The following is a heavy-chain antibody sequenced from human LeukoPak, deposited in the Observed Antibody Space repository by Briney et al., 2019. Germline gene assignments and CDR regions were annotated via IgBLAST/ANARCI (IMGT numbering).Heavy chain of an antibody. J-gene: IGHJ3*02. CDR2: MNPNSGNT. V-gene: IGHV1-8*01. Sequence: ASVKVSCKASGYTFTSYDINWVRQATGQGLEWIGWMNPNSGNTGYAQKFQGRVTMTRNTSISTAYMELSSLRSEDTAVYYCARGYYFKARSNAFDIWGQGTMVTVSS. D-gene: IGHD3-22*01. CDR1: GYTFTSYD. CDR3: ARGYYFKARSNAFDI.